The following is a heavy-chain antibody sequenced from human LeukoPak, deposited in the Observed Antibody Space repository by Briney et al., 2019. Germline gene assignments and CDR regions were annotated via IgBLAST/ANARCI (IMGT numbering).Heavy chain of an antibody. CDR3: ARGKAFDV. J-gene: IGHJ3*01. CDR1: GDSLSNNSGA. CDR2: TYYRSEWYN. V-gene: IGHV6-1*01. Sequence: NPSHTLSLTCAISGDSLSNNSGAWNWIRKSPSRGLEWLGRTYYRSEWYNDYAVSVKSRITINPDTSKNQFSLQLNSVTPEDTAVYYCARGKAFDVWGQGTLVTVSS.